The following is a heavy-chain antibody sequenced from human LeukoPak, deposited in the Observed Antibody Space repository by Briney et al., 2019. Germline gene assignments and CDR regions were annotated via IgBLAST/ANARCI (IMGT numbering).Heavy chain of an antibody. CDR1: GGTFSSYA. V-gene: IGHV1-69*13. CDR3: ASTTTGYDFWSGNDAFDI. D-gene: IGHD3-3*01. Sequence: SVKVSCKASGGTFSSYAISWVRQAPGQGLEWMGGIIPIFGTANYAQKFQGRVTITADGSTSTAYMELSSLRSEDTAVYYCASTTTGYDFWSGNDAFDIWGQGTMVTVSS. J-gene: IGHJ3*02. CDR2: IIPIFGTA.